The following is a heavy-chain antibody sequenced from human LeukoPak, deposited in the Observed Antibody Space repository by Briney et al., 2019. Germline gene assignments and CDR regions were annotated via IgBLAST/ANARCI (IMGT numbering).Heavy chain of an antibody. CDR1: GYTFTSYY. CDR2: INPSGGST. V-gene: IGHV1-46*01. D-gene: IGHD2-21*02. CDR3: ARGGGEKAADCGGDCYYY. Sequence: VASVKVSCKASGYTFTSYYMHWVRQAPGQGLEWMGIINPSGGSTSYAQKFQGRVTITRDTSTSTVYMELSSLRSEDTAVYYCARGGGEKAADCGGDCYYYWGQGTLVTVSS. J-gene: IGHJ4*02.